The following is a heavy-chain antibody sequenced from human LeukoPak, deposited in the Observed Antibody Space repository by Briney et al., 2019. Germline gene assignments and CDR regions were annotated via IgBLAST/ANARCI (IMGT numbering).Heavy chain of an antibody. V-gene: IGHV4-34*01. CDR1: GGSFSGYY. J-gene: IGHJ6*02. CDR2: INHSEST. Sequence: SETLSLTCAVYGGSFSGYYWTWIRRPPGKGLEWIGEINHSESTNYNPSLKSRVTISVDTSKNQFSLKLSSVTAADTAVYYCARGYGSGSYYDYYYYGMDVWGQGTTVTASS. D-gene: IGHD3-10*01. CDR3: ARGYGSGSYYDYYYYGMDV.